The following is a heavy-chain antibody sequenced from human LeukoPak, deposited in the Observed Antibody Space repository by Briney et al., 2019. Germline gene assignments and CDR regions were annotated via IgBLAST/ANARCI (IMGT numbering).Heavy chain of an antibody. CDR1: GFTFSGYW. J-gene: IGHJ6*03. CDR2: INIDGSST. Sequence: GGSLRLSCAASGFTFSGYWMHWVRQAPGKGLVWVSRINIDGSSTSYADSVKGRFTISRDNAKNSLYLQMNSLRAEDTAVYYCARDRLTRGFPNLWFGESEGAYYYMDVWGKGTTVTISS. D-gene: IGHD3-10*01. CDR3: ARDRLTRGFPNLWFGESEGAYYYMDV. V-gene: IGHV3-74*01.